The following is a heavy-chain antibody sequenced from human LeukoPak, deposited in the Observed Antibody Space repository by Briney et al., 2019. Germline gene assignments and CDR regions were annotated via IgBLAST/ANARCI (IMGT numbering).Heavy chain of an antibody. CDR2: IKQEGSEK. J-gene: IGHJ4*02. CDR1: GFTFSSYW. Sequence: GGSLRLSCAASGFTFSSYWMSWVRQAPGKGLEWVANIKQEGSEKYYVDSVKGRFTISRGNTKNSLYLQMNSLRAEDTAVYYCARDLRGYCSSTSCYEAFFDYWGQGTLVTVSS. CDR3: ARDLRGYCSSTSCYEAFFDY. D-gene: IGHD2-2*01. V-gene: IGHV3-7*01.